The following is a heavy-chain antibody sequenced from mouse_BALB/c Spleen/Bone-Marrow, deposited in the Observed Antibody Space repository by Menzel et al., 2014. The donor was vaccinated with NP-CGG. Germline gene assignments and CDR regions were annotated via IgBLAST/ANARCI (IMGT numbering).Heavy chain of an antibody. CDR1: GFDFXRYW. CDR2: INPDSSTI. Sequence: EVKVEESGGGLVQPGGSLKLSCAASGFDFXRYWMTWVRQAPGKGLEWIGEINPDSSTINYTPSLKDKFIISKDNARNTLYLQMSKVRSEDTALYYCARPGYYGYQDVWGAGTTVTVSS. D-gene: IGHD1-2*01. CDR3: ARPGYYGYQDV. J-gene: IGHJ1*01. V-gene: IGHV4-1*02.